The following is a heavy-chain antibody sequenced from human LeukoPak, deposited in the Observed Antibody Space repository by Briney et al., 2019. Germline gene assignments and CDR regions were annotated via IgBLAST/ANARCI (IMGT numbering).Heavy chain of an antibody. J-gene: IGHJ4*02. CDR2: ISGSASNI. D-gene: IGHD3-10*01. CDR3: ATFAY. CDR1: GFTFSSFE. Sequence: GGSLRLSCAASGFTFSSFEMNWVRQAPGKGLEWVSYISGSASNIYYADSVKGRFTISRDNAKNSLYLQMNSLRAEDTALYYCATFAYWGQGTLVTVSS. V-gene: IGHV3-48*03.